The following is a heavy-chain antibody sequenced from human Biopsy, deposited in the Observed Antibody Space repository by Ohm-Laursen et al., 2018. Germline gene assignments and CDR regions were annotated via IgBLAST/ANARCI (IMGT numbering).Heavy chain of an antibody. V-gene: IGHV4-59*01. CDR1: GGSISRDY. Sequence: SETLSLTCPVSGGSISRDYWAWIRQPPGKGLQWIGYTYYSGSINYNPSLNSRVTIAVDTSKNQFSLRLTSVTAADTALYYCVRSNYHYYGFGVWGQGTTVTVSS. J-gene: IGHJ6*02. CDR3: VRSNYHYYGFGV. CDR2: TYYSGSI.